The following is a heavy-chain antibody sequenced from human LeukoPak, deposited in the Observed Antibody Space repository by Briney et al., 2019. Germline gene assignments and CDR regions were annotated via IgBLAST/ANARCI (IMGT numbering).Heavy chain of an antibody. D-gene: IGHD6-13*01. CDR2: INPNSGGT. J-gene: IGHJ4*02. CDR3: ATERVSIAAAGKGPFDY. Sequence: ASVKVSCKASGYTFTGYYMHWVRQAPGQGLEWMGWINPNSGGTNYAQKFQGGVTMTRDTSISTAYMELSRLRSDDTAVYYCATERVSIAAAGKGPFDYWGQGTLVTVSS. CDR1: GYTFTGYY. V-gene: IGHV1-2*02.